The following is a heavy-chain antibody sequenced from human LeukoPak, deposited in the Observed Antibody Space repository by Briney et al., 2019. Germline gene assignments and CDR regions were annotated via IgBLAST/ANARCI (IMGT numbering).Heavy chain of an antibody. Sequence: GSSVKVSCKASGGTFSSYAISWVRQAPEQGLEWMGGIIPIFGTTNYAQKFQGRVTIIADESTSTAYMELSSLRSEDTAVYYCARDDEGIAAGDDAFDIWGQGTMVTVSS. CDR3: ARDDEGIAAGDDAFDI. D-gene: IGHD6-13*01. V-gene: IGHV1-69*01. CDR2: IIPIFGTT. J-gene: IGHJ3*02. CDR1: GGTFSSYA.